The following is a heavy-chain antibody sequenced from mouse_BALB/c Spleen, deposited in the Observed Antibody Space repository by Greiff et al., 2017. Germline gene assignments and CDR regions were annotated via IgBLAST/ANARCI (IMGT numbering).Heavy chain of an antibody. CDR1: GFTFSSYT. CDR3: TRDWGDYDWGFAY. Sequence: EVKLMESGGGLVKPGGSLKLSCAASGFTFSSYTMSWVRQTPEKRLEWVATISSGGSYTYYPDSVKGRFTISRDNAKNTLYLQMSSLKSEDTAMYYCTRDWGDYDWGFAYWGQGTLVTVSA. CDR2: ISSGGSYT. J-gene: IGHJ3*01. D-gene: IGHD2-4*01. V-gene: IGHV5-6-4*01.